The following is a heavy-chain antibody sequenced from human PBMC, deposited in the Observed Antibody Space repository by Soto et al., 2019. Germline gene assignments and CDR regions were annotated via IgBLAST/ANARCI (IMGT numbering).Heavy chain of an antibody. Sequence: GASVKVSCKASGYTFTGYYMHWVRQAPGQGLEWMGWINPNSGGTNYAQKFQGWVTMTRDTSISTAYMELSRLRSDDTAVYYCAREVAATFGYYYYGMDVWGQGTTVTVSS. CDR2: INPNSGGT. J-gene: IGHJ6*02. CDR1: GYTFTGYY. D-gene: IGHD6-13*01. V-gene: IGHV1-2*04. CDR3: AREVAATFGYYYYGMDV.